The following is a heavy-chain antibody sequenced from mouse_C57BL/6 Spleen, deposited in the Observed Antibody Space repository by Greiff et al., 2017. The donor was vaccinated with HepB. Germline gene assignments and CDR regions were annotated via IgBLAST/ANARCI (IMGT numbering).Heavy chain of an antibody. V-gene: IGHV1-55*01. CDR1: GYTFTSYW. CDR2: IYPGSGST. Sequence: QVQLQQPGAELVKPGASVKMSCKASGYTFTSYWITWVKQRPGQGLEWIGDIYPGSGSTNYNEKFKSKATLTVDTSSSTAYMQLSSLTSEDSAVYYCARGGYDYDGDYAMDYWGQGTSVTVSS. J-gene: IGHJ4*01. D-gene: IGHD2-4*01. CDR3: ARGGYDYDGDYAMDY.